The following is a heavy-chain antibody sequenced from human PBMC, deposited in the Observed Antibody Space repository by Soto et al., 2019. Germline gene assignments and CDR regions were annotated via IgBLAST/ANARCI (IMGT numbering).Heavy chain of an antibody. D-gene: IGHD3-16*02. CDR2: IYYSGST. V-gene: IGHV4-30-4*01. CDR3: ARVLITFGGVIVPDR. CDR1: GGSISSGDYY. J-gene: IGHJ5*02. Sequence: PSETLSLTCTVSGGSISSGDYYWSWIRQPPGKGLEWIGYIYYSGSTYYNPSLKSRVTISVDTSKNQFSLKLSSVTAADTAVYYCARVLITFGGVIVPDRWGQGTLVTVSS.